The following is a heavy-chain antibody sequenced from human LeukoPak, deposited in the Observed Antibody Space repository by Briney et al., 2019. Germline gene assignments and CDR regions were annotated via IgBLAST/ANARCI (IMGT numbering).Heavy chain of an antibody. CDR2: IYYSGST. V-gene: IGHV4-34*09. CDR3: ARALNYYDSSGWEY. D-gene: IGHD3-22*01. CDR1: GGSFSGYY. J-gene: IGHJ4*02. Sequence: SETLSLTCAVYGGSFSGYYWSWIRQPPGKGLEWIGYIYYSGSTYYNPSLKSRVTISVDTSKNQFSLKLSSVTAADTAVYYCARALNYYDSSGWEYWGQGTLVTVSS.